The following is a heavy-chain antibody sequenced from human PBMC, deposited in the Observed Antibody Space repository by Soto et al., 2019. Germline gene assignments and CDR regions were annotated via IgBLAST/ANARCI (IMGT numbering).Heavy chain of an antibody. CDR2: ISSNGVGT. Sequence: PGGSLRLSCGASGFTFSNYAMDWVRQAPGKVLEYVSGISSNGVGTYYANSVKDRFTISRDNSKNTLYLQMGSLRAEDMAVYYCARREQSDYYYMDVWGKGTSVTVSS. CDR1: GFTFSNYA. V-gene: IGHV3-64*01. D-gene: IGHD6-19*01. J-gene: IGHJ6*03. CDR3: ARREQSDYYYMDV.